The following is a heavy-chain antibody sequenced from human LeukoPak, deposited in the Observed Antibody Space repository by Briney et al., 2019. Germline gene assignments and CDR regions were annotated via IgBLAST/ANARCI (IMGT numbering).Heavy chain of an antibody. Sequence: SETLSLTCTVYGGSISSYYWSWLRQPPGKGLEWIGYISYSGSTNFNPSLKSRVTISADTSKDQFSLKLSSVTAADTAVYYCAREGTAGTNLNWFDPWGQGTLVTVSS. CDR2: ISYSGST. V-gene: IGHV4-59*01. J-gene: IGHJ5*02. D-gene: IGHD1-1*01. CDR3: AREGTAGTNLNWFDP. CDR1: GGSISSYY.